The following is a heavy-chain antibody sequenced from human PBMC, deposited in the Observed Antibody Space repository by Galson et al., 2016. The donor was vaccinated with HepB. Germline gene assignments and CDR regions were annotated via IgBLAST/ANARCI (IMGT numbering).Heavy chain of an antibody. CDR2: ISYDGTNK. D-gene: IGHD7-27*01. CDR3: ARGRDKTLGTPPFDY. V-gene: IGHV3-30-3*01. Sequence: SLRLSCAASGFTFSTYAMQWVRQAPGKGLEWVAVISYDGTNKYYADSVKGRFTIPRDNSRNTLYLQMNSLRVEDTAVYYCARGRDKTLGTPPFDYWGQGALVTVSS. J-gene: IGHJ4*02. CDR1: GFTFSTYA.